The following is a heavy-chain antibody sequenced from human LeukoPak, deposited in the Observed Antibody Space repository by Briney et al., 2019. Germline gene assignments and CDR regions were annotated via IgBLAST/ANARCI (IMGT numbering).Heavy chain of an antibody. CDR2: ISWNSGSI. CDR1: GFTFDDYA. V-gene: IGHV3-9*01. Sequence: GGSLRLSCAASGFTFDDYAMHWVRQAPGKGLEWVSGISWNSGSIGYADSVKGRFTISRDNAKNSLYLQMNSLRDEDTAVYYCARSNYDSSGRDFDYWGQGTLDTVSS. J-gene: IGHJ4*02. D-gene: IGHD3-22*01. CDR3: ARSNYDSSGRDFDY.